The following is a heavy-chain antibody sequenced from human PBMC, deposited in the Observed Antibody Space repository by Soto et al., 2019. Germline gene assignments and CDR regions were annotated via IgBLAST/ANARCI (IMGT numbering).Heavy chain of an antibody. V-gene: IGHV1-18*01. CDR1: GYTFSTSG. D-gene: IGHD1-20*01. CDR3: ARDTESNRYND. J-gene: IGHJ1*01. Sequence: QVPVLQSGPEVKRPGASVTVSCQPSGYTFSTSGITWVRQAPGQGLEWVGWISPDNGNRKSAQRLQGRVSLPTDTSASTAYMELRSLTSGDTARYYCARDTESNRYNDWGQGTLVTVSS. CDR2: ISPDNGNR.